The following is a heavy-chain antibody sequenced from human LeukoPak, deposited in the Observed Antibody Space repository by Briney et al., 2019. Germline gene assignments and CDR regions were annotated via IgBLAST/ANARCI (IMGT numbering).Heavy chain of an antibody. CDR3: ARDYYGSGSYPFGYMDV. V-gene: IGHV1-69*13. Sequence: ASVKVSCKASGGTFSSYAISWVRQAPGQGLEWMGGIIPILGTANYAQKFQGRVTITADESTSTAYMELSSLRSEDTAVYYCARDYYGSGSYPFGYMDVWGKGTTVTISS. CDR1: GGTFSSYA. D-gene: IGHD3-10*01. CDR2: IIPILGTA. J-gene: IGHJ6*03.